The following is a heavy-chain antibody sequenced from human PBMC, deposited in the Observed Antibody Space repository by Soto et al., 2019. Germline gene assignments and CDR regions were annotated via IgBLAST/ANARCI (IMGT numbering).Heavy chain of an antibody. J-gene: IGHJ5*02. CDR1: GGSFSGYY. Sequence: QVQLQQWGAGLLKPSETLSLTCAVYGGSFSGYYWSWIRQPPGKGLEWIGEINHRGSTNYNPSLKSRLTISIXTXKXXFSLKLSSVTAADTAIYYCARDSLGIAVLGTGRSKNNWFDPWGQGTLVTVSS. CDR3: ARDSLGIAVLGTGRSKNNWFDP. V-gene: IGHV4-34*01. D-gene: IGHD6-19*01. CDR2: INHRGST.